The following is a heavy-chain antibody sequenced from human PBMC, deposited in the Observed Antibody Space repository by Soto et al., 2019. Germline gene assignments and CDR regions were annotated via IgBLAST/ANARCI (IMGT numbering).Heavy chain of an antibody. Sequence: SETLSLTCTVSGGSISSGGYYWSWIRQHPGKGLEWIGYIYYSGSTYYNPSLKSRVTISVDTSKNQFSLKLSSVTAADTAVYYCARVVATIECSSTSCYELAARNWFDPWGQGTLVTVSS. CDR3: ARVVATIECSSTSCYELAARNWFDP. CDR2: IYYSGST. V-gene: IGHV4-31*03. J-gene: IGHJ5*02. CDR1: GGSISSGGYY. D-gene: IGHD2-2*01.